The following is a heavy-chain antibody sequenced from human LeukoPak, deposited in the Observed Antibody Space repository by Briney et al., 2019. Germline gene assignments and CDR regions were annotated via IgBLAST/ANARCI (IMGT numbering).Heavy chain of an antibody. V-gene: IGHV1-2*02. D-gene: IGHD1-1*01. J-gene: IGHJ4*02. Sequence: ASVKVSCKASGYTFTTYGISWVRQAPGQGLEWVGWINSNSGATQYAQKFQGRVIMTTDTPITTVYMELSRLTSDDTAVYYCARETTEADDYWGQGTLVTVSS. CDR1: GYTFTTYG. CDR2: INSNSGAT. CDR3: ARETTEADDY.